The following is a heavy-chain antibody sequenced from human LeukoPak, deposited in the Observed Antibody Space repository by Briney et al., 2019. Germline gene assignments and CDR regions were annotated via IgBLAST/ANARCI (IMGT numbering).Heavy chain of an antibody. Sequence: GGSLRLSCAASGFTFSTYAMHWVRQAPGKGLEWVAVISYDGGNRYYADSVKGRFTISRDNSKNTLYLQMNSLRAEDTAVYYCARDKIFAHDYYYYGMDVWGQGTTVTVSS. CDR3: ARDKIFAHDYYYYGMDV. CDR1: GFTFSTYA. CDR2: ISYDGGNR. V-gene: IGHV3-30-3*01. J-gene: IGHJ6*02.